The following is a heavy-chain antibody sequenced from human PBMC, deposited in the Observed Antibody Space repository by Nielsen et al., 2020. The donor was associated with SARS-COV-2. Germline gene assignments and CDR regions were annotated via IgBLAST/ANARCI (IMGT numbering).Heavy chain of an antibody. CDR2: INPSGGST. J-gene: IGHJ6*02. CDR1: AYTFSSYY. CDR3: ARDGGLAAAGTSGMDV. D-gene: IGHD6-13*01. V-gene: IGHV1-46*01. Sequence: ASFLISSYASAYTFSSYYMLCLLHAPGQGLEWMGIINPSGGSTSYAQKFQSRVTMTRDTSTSTVYLELSSLRAEDTAVYYCARDGGLAAAGTSGMDVWGQGTTVTVSS.